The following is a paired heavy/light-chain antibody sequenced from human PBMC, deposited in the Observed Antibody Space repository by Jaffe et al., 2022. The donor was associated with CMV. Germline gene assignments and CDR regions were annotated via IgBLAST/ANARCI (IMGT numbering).Heavy chain of an antibody. CDR2: ISWNSGSI. Sequence: EVQLVESGGGLVQPGRSLRLSCAASGFTFDDYAMHWVRQAPGKGLEWVSGISWNSGSIGYADSVKGRFTISRDNAKNSLYLQMNSLRAEDTALYYCAKATSLAAAGSDPFYYYYGMDVWGQGTTVTVSS. J-gene: IGHJ6*02. CDR1: GFTFDDYA. V-gene: IGHV3-9*01. CDR3: AKATSLAAAGSDPFYYYYGMDV. D-gene: IGHD6-13*01.
Light chain of an antibody. CDR3: QAWDSSTSLV. V-gene: IGLV3-1*01. Sequence: SYELTQPPSVSVSPGQTASITCSGDKLGDKYACWYQQKPGQSPVLVIYQDSKRPSGIPERFSGSNSGNTATLTISGTQAMDEADYYCQAWDSSTSLVFGGGTKLTVL. CDR1: KLGDKY. J-gene: IGLJ3*02. CDR2: QDS.